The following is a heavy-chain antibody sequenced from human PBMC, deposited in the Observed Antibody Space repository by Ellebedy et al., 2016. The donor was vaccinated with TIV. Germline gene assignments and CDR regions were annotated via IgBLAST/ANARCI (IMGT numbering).Heavy chain of an antibody. CDR2: FDHSGIN. CDR1: GDSISSYY. Sequence: GSLRLSCTVSGDSISSYYWSWIRQPPGKGLEWIAFFDHSGINKYNPSLKSRVTISGDTSKNQFSLNLNSVTAADTAVYYCARGYDGLDYWGQGTLVTVSS. D-gene: IGHD5-12*01. CDR3: ARGYDGLDY. J-gene: IGHJ4*02. V-gene: IGHV4-59*01.